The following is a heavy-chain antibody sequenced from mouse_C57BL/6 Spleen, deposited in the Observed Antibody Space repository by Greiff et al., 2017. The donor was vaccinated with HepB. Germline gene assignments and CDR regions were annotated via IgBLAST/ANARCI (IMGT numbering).Heavy chain of an antibody. V-gene: IGHV1-54*01. CDR1: GYAFTNYL. CDR2: INPGSGGT. J-gene: IGHJ3*01. Sequence: QVQLQQSGAELVRPGTSVKVSCKASGYAFTNYLIEWVKQRPGQGLEWIGVINPGSGGTNYNEKFKGKSTLTADKSSSTAYMQLSSLTSEDSAVYFCARQGYGSSYGAYWGQGTLVTVSA. CDR3: ARQGYGSSYGAY. D-gene: IGHD1-1*01.